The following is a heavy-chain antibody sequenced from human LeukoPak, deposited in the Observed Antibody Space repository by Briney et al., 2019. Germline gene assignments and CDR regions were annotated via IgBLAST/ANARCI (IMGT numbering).Heavy chain of an antibody. CDR2: IYPGDSDT. Sequence: GESLKISCKGSGYSFTSYWIGWMRPMPGKGLGWMGIIYPGDSDTRYSPSFQGQVTISADKSISTAYLQWSSLKASDTAMYYCARHAKDYDILTGYSTEYYFDYWGQGTLVTVSS. J-gene: IGHJ4*02. V-gene: IGHV5-51*01. CDR3: ARHAKDYDILTGYSTEYYFDY. D-gene: IGHD3-9*01. CDR1: GYSFTSYW.